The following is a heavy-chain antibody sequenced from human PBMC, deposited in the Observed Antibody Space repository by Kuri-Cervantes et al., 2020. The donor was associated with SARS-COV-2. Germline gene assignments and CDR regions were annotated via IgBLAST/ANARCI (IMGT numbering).Heavy chain of an antibody. CDR2: IYWDDDK. J-gene: IGHJ4*02. V-gene: IGHV2-5*02. CDR3: ARIPPETTVTTYYFDY. Sequence: SGPTLVKPTQTLTLTCTFSGFSLSTSGVGVGWIRQPPGKALEWLALIYWDDDKRYSPSLKSRLTITKDTSKNQVVLTMTNMDPVDTATYYCARIPPETTVTTYYFDYWGQGTLVTVSS. CDR1: GFSLSTSGVG. D-gene: IGHD4-17*01.